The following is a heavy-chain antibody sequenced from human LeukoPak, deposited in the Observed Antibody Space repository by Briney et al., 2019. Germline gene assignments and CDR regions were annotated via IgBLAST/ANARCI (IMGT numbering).Heavy chain of an antibody. CDR3: ARLAGSGWLDY. CDR2: IYGGVNT. CDR1: GFTVSGNY. J-gene: IGHJ4*02. D-gene: IGHD6-19*01. Sequence: GGFLRLSCAASGFTVSGNYMSWVRQAPGQGLEWVSVIYGGVNTFYADSVQGRFTISRDNSKNTLYLQMNSLRAEDTAVYYCARLAGSGWLDYWGQGTLVTVSS. V-gene: IGHV3-53*01.